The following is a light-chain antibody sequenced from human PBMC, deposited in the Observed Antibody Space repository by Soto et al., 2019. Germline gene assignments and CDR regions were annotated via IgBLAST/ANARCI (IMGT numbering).Light chain of an antibody. V-gene: IGKV3-11*01. CDR1: QSVSSY. CDR3: QQRSTWPLT. J-gene: IGKJ4*01. CDR2: DAS. Sequence: EIGLTQSPATLSLSPGERATLSCRATQSVSSYLAWYQHKPGQAPRLLIYDASNRATGIPARFSGSGSGTDFTLTISSLEPEDFAVYYCQQRSTWPLTFGGGTKVEIK.